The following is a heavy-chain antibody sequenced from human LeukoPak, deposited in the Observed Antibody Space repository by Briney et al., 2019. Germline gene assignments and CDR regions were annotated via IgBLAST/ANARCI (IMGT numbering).Heavy chain of an antibody. CDR1: GFTVRSNY. D-gene: IGHD3-10*01. J-gene: IGHJ4*02. V-gene: IGHV3-53*01. CDR2: LYSRGST. CDR3: ASGGMGARKYYSDPFHY. Sequence: PGGSLRLSCAASGFTVRSNYMSWVRQAPGKGLEWVSILYSRGSTYYADSVKGRFTISRDDSKNTLYLQMNSLRAEDTAVYYCASGGMGARKYYSDPFHYWGQGTLVTVSS.